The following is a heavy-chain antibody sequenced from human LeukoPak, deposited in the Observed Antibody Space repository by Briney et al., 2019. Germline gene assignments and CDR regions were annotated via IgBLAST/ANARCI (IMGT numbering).Heavy chain of an antibody. CDR3: AREVGNVLLWAYYGMDV. J-gene: IGHJ6*02. V-gene: IGHV1-69*04. D-gene: IGHD3-10*01. Sequence: SVKVSCKASGGTFSSYAISWARQAPGQGLEWMGRIIPILGIANYAQKFQGRVTITADKSTSTAYMELSSLRSEDTAVYYCAREVGNVLLWAYYGMDVWGQGTTVTVSS. CDR2: IIPILGIA. CDR1: GGTFSSYA.